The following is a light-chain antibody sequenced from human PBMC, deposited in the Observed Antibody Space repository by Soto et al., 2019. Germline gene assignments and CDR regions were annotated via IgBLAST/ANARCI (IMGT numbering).Light chain of an antibody. CDR2: GAS. V-gene: IGKV3-20*01. CDR3: QQYGSSGT. CDR1: QIVRSYS. Sequence: CTQSPATLSLSPHNRATLSCRASQIVRSYSLAWYQQKPGQPPRLLIYGASNRATGIPDRFSGSGSGTDFTLTISRLEAEDFAVYYCQQYGSSGTFGQGTKVDIK. J-gene: IGKJ1*01.